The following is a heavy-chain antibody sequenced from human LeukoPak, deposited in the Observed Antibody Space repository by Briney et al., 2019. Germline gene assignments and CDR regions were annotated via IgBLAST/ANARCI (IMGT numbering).Heavy chain of an antibody. CDR1: GYTFTSYG. D-gene: IGHD6-19*01. Sequence: ASVKVSCKASGYTFTSYGISWVGQATGQGLEWMGWMNPNSGNTGYAQKFQGRVTITRNTSISTAYMELSSLRSEDTAVYYCAREYSSGCYLKKWPGRFDPWGQGTLVTVSS. CDR2: MNPNSGNT. J-gene: IGHJ5*02. V-gene: IGHV1-8*03. CDR3: AREYSSGCYLKKWPGRFDP.